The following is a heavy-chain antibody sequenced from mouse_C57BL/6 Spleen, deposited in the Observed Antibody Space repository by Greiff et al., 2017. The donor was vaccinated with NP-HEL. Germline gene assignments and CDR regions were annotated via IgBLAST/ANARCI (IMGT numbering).Heavy chain of an antibody. CDR3: ARGRLRRGWFAY. CDR2: INPNNGGT. Sequence: VQLQQSGPELVKPGASVKMSCKASGYTFTDYNMHWVKQSHGKSLEWIGYINPNNGGTSYNQKFKGKATLTVNKSSSTAYMELRSLTSEDSAVYYCARGRLRRGWFAYWGQGTLVTVSA. CDR1: GYTFTDYN. J-gene: IGHJ3*01. V-gene: IGHV1-22*01. D-gene: IGHD2-4*01.